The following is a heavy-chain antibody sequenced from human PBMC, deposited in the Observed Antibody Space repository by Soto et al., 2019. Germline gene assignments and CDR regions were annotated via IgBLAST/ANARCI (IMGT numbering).Heavy chain of an antibody. CDR3: ARSIVLMVYAGKNDAFYI. V-gene: IGHV3-13*01. CDR1: GFTFSSYD. D-gene: IGHD2-8*01. J-gene: IGHJ3*02. Sequence: GGSLRLSCAASGFTFSSYDMHWVRQATGKGLEWVSAIGTAGDTYYPGSVKGRFTISRENAKNSLYLQMNSLRAEDTAVYYCARSIVLMVYAGKNDAFYIWGQGTMVTVSS. CDR2: IGTAGDT.